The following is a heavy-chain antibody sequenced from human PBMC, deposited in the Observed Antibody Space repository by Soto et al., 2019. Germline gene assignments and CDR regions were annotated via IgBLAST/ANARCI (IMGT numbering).Heavy chain of an antibody. Sequence: QVQLQESGPGLVKPSETLSLTCSVTGASVSSESYYWTWIRQPPGKGLEWIGYIYQTGSTDSNPSLKSRVTISLDTAKNQFSLKLTSVTAADTAIYYCAKNRAPRGMVTLFEEEEDWGRGLLVTVSS. D-gene: IGHD2-21*02. CDR1: GASVSSESYY. V-gene: IGHV4-61*01. CDR2: IYQTGST. CDR3: AKNRAPRGMVTLFEEEED. J-gene: IGHJ4*02.